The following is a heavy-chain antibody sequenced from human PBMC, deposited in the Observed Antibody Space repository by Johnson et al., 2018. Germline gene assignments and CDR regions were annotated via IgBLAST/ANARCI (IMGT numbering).Heavy chain of an antibody. V-gene: IGHV3-21*04. Sequence: EVQLVESGGGLVKPGGSLRLSCAASGFTFSAYSFNWVRQAPGQGLEWVSSISSSGSYIYYADSVKSRFIIARDNAKNSLYLQMNSLRVEDTAIYYCARELYSSSDNWLDPWGQGTLVTVSS. J-gene: IGHJ5*02. CDR3: ARELYSSSDNWLDP. CDR2: ISSSGSYI. CDR1: GFTFSAYS. D-gene: IGHD6-6*01.